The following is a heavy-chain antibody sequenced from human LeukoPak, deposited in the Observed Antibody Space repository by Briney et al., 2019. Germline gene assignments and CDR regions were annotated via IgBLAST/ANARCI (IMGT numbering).Heavy chain of an antibody. V-gene: IGHV4-34*01. J-gene: IGHJ5*02. CDR3: ARDHGDYGGNWFDP. CDR1: GGSFSGYY. D-gene: IGHD4-17*01. CDR2: INHSGST. Sequence: PSETLSLTCAVYGGSFSGYYWSWIRQPPGKGLEWIGEINHSGSTNYNPSLTSRVTISVDTSKNQFSLKLSSVTAADTAVYYCARDHGDYGGNWFDPWGQGTLVTVSS.